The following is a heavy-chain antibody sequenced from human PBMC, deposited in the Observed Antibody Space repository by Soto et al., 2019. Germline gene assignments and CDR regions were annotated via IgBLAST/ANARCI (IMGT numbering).Heavy chain of an antibody. CDR1: GFTFSSYS. D-gene: IGHD6-13*01. CDR2: ISSSSSTI. J-gene: IGHJ4*02. V-gene: IGHV3-48*01. Sequence: EVQLVESGGGLVQPGGSLRLSCAASGFTFSSYSMNWVRQAPGKGLEWVSYISSSSSTIYYADSVKGRFTISRDNAKNPLDLQMNRLRAEDTAVDYCAGDNGYSSSWYSWYFDYWGQGTLVTVSS. CDR3: AGDNGYSSSWYSWYFDY.